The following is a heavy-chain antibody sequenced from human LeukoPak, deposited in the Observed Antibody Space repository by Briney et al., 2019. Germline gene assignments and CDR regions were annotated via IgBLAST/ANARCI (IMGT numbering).Heavy chain of an antibody. J-gene: IGHJ5*02. CDR3: ARHQGGTMYAS. V-gene: IGHV4-39*01. CDR2: IYNSGAT. CDR1: GGSITGSTYY. Sequence: SETLSLTCTVSGGSITGSTYYWVWIRQPPGKGLEWIGTIYNSGATYYTPSLKSRVTMSVDTSKNQVSLKLSSVTAADTAVYYCARHQGGTMYASWGQGTLVTVSS. D-gene: IGHD1-7*01.